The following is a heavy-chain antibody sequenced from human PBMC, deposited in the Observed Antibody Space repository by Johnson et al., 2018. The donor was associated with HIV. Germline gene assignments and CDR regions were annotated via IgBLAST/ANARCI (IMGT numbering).Heavy chain of an antibody. Sequence: VQLVESVGGVVQPGRSLRLSCAASGFTFSSYAMHWVRQAPGKGLEWVAVISYDGSNKYYADSVKGRFTISRDNSKNTLYLQMNSLRAEDTAVYYCAKAPLSGYEDAFDIWGQGTMVTVSS. CDR1: GFTFSSYA. D-gene: IGHD3-22*01. CDR2: ISYDGSNK. V-gene: IGHV3-30*04. J-gene: IGHJ3*02. CDR3: AKAPLSGYEDAFDI.